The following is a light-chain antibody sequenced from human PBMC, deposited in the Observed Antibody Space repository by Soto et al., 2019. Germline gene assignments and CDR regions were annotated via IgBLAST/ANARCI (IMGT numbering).Light chain of an antibody. V-gene: IGKV3-15*01. J-gene: IGKJ1*01. Sequence: ALTQSPATLSLAPRETATLSCTTSQGLNRNLAWYQQKLGQAPRVLIYRASTRAAGIPARFSGSGSGTEFMLTISSLQSEDFAVYYCHEYNTWPWTFGKGTKVDIK. CDR3: HEYNTWPWT. CDR1: QGLNRN. CDR2: RAS.